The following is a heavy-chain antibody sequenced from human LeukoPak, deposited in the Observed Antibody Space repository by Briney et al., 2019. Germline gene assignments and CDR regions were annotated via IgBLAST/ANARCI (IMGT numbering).Heavy chain of an antibody. CDR1: GGSFSGYY. Sequence: SETLSLTCAVYGGSFSGYYWSWIRQPPGKGLEWIGEINHSGSTKYNPSLKSRVTISVDTSKNQFSLKLSSVTAADTAVYYCAGTYYYDSSGYYHYSLWGQGTLVTVSS. CDR3: AGTYYYDSSGYYHYSL. V-gene: IGHV4-34*01. J-gene: IGHJ4*02. D-gene: IGHD3-22*01. CDR2: INHSGST.